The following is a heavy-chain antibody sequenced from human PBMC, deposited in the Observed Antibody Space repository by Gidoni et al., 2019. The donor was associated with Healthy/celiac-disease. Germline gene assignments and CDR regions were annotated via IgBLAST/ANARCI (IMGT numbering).Heavy chain of an antibody. D-gene: IGHD6-13*01. CDR3: ASSSRPYYYYYMDV. Sequence: QVQRVQSGAEVRKPGSSVKVSCNASGYTFPSYGISWVRQATGQGLDWMGWISAYNGNTNYAQKLHGRVNMTTDTSTSTAYMELRSLRSDDTAVYYCASSSRPYYYYYMDVWGKGTTVTVSS. CDR2: ISAYNGNT. V-gene: IGHV1-18*01. CDR1: GYTFPSYG. J-gene: IGHJ6*03.